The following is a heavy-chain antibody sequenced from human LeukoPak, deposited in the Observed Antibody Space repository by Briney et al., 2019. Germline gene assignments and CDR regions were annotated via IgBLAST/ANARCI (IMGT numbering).Heavy chain of an antibody. J-gene: IGHJ4*02. CDR2: ISDNGGET. Sequence: PGGSLRLSCAASGFTFTDYAMSWVRQAPEKGLEWISTISDNGGETYYADSVKGRFTISRDNSKNTLYLQMNSLRAEDTAVYYCARRGDGGRSFDYWGQGTLVTVSS. CDR1: GFTFTDYA. D-gene: IGHD4-23*01. CDR3: ARRGDGGRSFDY. V-gene: IGHV3-23*01.